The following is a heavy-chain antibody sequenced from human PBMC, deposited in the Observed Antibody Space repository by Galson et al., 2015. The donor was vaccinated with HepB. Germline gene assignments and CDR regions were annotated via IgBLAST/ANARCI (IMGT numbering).Heavy chain of an antibody. Sequence: SLRLSCAASGFTFSSYSMNWVRQAPGKGLEWVSSISSSSSYIYYADSVKGRFTISRDNAKNSLYLQMDSLRAEDTAVYYCARARGDVWQQLDTTDAFDIWGQGTMVTVSS. D-gene: IGHD6-13*01. CDR3: ARARGDVWQQLDTTDAFDI. J-gene: IGHJ3*02. CDR1: GFTFSSYS. CDR2: ISSSSSYI. V-gene: IGHV3-21*01.